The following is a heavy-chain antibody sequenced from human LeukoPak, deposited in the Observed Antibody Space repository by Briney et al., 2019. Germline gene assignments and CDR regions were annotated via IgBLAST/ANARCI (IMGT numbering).Heavy chain of an antibody. D-gene: IGHD3-22*01. CDR2: IKTDGSEK. CDR3: ATYSSLNRREFQY. CDR1: GFNFSNYW. V-gene: IGHV3-7*01. Sequence: GGSLRLSCEGSGFNFSNYWMGWVRRAPGKGLQCVANIKTDGSEKYYVDSVKGRFTISRDNAKNSLYLQMNSLRAEDTAVYYCATYSSLNRREFQYWGQGTLLTVSS. J-gene: IGHJ1*01.